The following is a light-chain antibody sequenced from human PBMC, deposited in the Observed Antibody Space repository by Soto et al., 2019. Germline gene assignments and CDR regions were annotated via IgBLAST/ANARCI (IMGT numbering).Light chain of an antibody. CDR1: QGISSW. CDR2: AAS. Sequence: DIQMTQSPSSVSASVGDRVTITCRASQGISSWLDWYQQKPGKAPKLLIYAASSLQSGVPSRFSGSGSGTDFTLTISCLQPEDFATYYCQQDNSFPIAFGHGTRLEIK. V-gene: IGKV1-12*01. J-gene: IGKJ5*01. CDR3: QQDNSFPIA.